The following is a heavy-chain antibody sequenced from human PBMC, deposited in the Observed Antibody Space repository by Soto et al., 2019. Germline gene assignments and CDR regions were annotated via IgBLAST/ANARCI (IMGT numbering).Heavy chain of an antibody. D-gene: IGHD3-3*01. J-gene: IGHJ6*02. CDR1: GGSISSGGYS. V-gene: IGHV4-30-2*01. Sequence: QLQLQESGSGLVKPSQTLSLTCAVSGGSISSGGYSWSWIRQPPGKGLEWIGYIYHSGSTYYNPSLKSRVTISVDRSKNQFSLKLSAVTAADTAVYYCARAYDFWSGYPNMDVWGQGTTVTVSS. CDR3: ARAYDFWSGYPNMDV. CDR2: IYHSGST.